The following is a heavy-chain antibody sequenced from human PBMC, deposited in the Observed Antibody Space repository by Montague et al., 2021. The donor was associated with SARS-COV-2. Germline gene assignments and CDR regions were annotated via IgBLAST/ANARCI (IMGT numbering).Heavy chain of an antibody. CDR2: ISHSGGT. CDR3: ARLSSPIGGYFWFDP. J-gene: IGHJ5*02. V-gene: IGHV4-4*02. CDR1: GGSISSGTC. Sequence: SETLSLTCAVSGGSISSGTCWTWFRQPPGKGLEWIGEISHSGGTNYNPSLKSRVTISVDKSKNQFSLNPNSVTAADTAVYYCARLSSPIGGYFWFDPWGQGTLVSVSS. D-gene: IGHD1-26*01.